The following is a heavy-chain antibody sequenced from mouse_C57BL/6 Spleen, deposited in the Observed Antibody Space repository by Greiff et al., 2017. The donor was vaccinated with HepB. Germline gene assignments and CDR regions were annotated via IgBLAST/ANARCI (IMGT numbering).Heavy chain of an antibody. CDR3: ARDRGYDGYSYWYFDV. V-gene: IGHV3-6*01. CDR1: GYSITSGYY. J-gene: IGHJ1*03. CDR2: ISYDGSN. D-gene: IGHD2-3*01. Sequence: EVHLVESGPGLVKPSQSLSLTCSVTGYSITSGYYWNWIRQFPGNKLEWMGYISYDGSNNYNPSLKNRISITRDTSKNQFFLKLNSVTTEDTATYYCARDRGYDGYSYWYFDVWGTGTTVTVSS.